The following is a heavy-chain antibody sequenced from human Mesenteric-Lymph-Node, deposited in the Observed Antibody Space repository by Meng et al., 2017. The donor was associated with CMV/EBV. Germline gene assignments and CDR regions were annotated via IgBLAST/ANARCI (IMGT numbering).Heavy chain of an antibody. Sequence: ASVKVSCKASGYTFTSYGINWVRQAPGQGLEWMGWISGYSGETNYVQKFQGRVTLTTDTSTSTAYMEVRSLISDDTAVYYCARGRRRKTQLLEYSSSSVDYWGQGTLVTVSS. J-gene: IGHJ4*02. D-gene: IGHD6-6*01. V-gene: IGHV1-18*01. CDR3: ARGRRRKTQLLEYSSSSVDY. CDR1: GYTFTSYG. CDR2: ISGYSGET.